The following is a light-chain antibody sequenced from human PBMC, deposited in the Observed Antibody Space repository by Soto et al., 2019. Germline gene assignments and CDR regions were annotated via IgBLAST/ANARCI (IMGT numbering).Light chain of an antibody. CDR3: HQAATSPHT. V-gene: IGKV3-20*01. CDR2: DAS. J-gene: IGKJ1*01. CDR1: QSVRSSF. Sequence: EILLTQSPGTLSLSPGEGATLSCRASQSVRSSFLAWYQHKPGQAPRLLIYDASIRATGTPDRFSGSASVPDFTLTISRLEPEDSAMYYCHQAATSPHTFGQGTKVEVK.